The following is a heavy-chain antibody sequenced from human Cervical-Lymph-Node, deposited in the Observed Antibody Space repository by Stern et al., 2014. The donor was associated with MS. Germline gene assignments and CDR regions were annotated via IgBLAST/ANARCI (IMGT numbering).Heavy chain of an antibody. J-gene: IGHJ4*02. V-gene: IGHV3-33*01. CDR3: ARGHIPYAYNYLFDY. CDR2: AWYDGSTA. CDR1: GFTFSSYG. D-gene: IGHD5-24*01. Sequence: VQLVESGGGVVQPGTSLRLSCAASGFTFSSYGMPWVRQAPGKVLEWVALAWYDGSTAYYTNSVKGRFTISRDNSKNTLSLQMNSLTAEDTAVYYCARGHIPYAYNYLFDYWGQGTLVTVSS.